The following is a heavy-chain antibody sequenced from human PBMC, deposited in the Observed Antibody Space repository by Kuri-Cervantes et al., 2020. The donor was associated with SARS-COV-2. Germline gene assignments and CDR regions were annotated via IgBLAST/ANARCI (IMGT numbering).Heavy chain of an antibody. D-gene: IGHD2-2*02. CDR3: AREIADCSSTSCYSRFDP. CDR1: GGSISSYY. J-gene: IGHJ5*02. V-gene: IGHV4-59*12. Sequence: SETLSLTCTVSGGSISSYYWSWIRQPPGKGLEWIGYIYHSGSTYYNPSLKSRVTISVDRSKNQFSLKLSSVTAADTAVYYCAREIADCSSTSCYSRFDPWGQATL. CDR2: IYHSGST.